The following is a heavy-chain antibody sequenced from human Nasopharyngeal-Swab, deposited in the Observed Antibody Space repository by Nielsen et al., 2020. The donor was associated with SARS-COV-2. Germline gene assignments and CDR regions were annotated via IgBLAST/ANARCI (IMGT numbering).Heavy chain of an antibody. CDR2: IKSKTDGGTT. J-gene: IGHJ6*02. CDR3: TTEYGDYNYYYYYVMDV. V-gene: IGHV3-15*01. Sequence: GGSLRLSCAASGFTFSSYGMHWVRQAPGKGLEWVGRIKSKTDGGTTDYAAPVKGRFTISRDDSKNTLYLQMNSLKTEDTAVYYCTTEYGDYNYYYYYVMDVWGQGTTVTVSS. D-gene: IGHD4-17*01. CDR1: GFTFSSYG.